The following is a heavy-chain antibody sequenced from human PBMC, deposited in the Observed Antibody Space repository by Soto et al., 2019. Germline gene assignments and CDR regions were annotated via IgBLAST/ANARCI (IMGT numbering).Heavy chain of an antibody. CDR3: ARDGGRHSGGIDY. CDR1: GGTFSSYS. D-gene: IGHD1-26*01. Sequence: QVQLVQSGAEVKKPGSSVKVSCKASGGTFSSYSINWVRQAPGQGLEWMGEIIPIFGTANYAQKLQGRVTITADESTSKAYMELSRLRSEDTAVYYCARDGGRHSGGIDYWGQGPLVTVSS. V-gene: IGHV1-69*01. J-gene: IGHJ4*02. CDR2: IIPIFGTA.